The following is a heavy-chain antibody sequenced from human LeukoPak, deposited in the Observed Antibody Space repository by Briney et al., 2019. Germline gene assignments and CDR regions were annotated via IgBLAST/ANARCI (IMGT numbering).Heavy chain of an antibody. CDR2: IYFSGST. CDR3: ARDGGKGWLWFDY. V-gene: IGHV4-59*01. CDR1: GGSISSYY. J-gene: IGHJ4*02. Sequence: SETLSLTCTVSGGSISSYYWSWIRQPPGKGLEYIGYIYFSGSTNYNPSLKSRVTISVDTSKNQFSLKLSSVTAADTAVYYCARDGGKGWLWFDYWGQGTLVTFSS. D-gene: IGHD3-9*01.